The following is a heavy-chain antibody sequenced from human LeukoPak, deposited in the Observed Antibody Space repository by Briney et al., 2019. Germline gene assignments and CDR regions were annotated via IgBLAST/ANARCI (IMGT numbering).Heavy chain of an antibody. Sequence: GGSLRLSCAASGFTFSSYSMNWVRQAPGKGLEWVSSISSSSSYIYYADSVKGRFTISRDNAKNSLYLQMNSLRVEDTAVYYCARELRYCSSTSCSDFDYWGQGTLVTVSS. J-gene: IGHJ4*02. CDR1: GFTFSSYS. V-gene: IGHV3-21*01. CDR2: ISSSSSYI. CDR3: ARELRYCSSTSCSDFDY. D-gene: IGHD2-2*01.